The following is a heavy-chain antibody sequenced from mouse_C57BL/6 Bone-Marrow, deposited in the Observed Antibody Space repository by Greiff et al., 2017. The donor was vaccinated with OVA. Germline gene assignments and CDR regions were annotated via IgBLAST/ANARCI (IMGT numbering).Heavy chain of an antibody. Sequence: QVQLQQSGAELVKPGASVKLSCKASGYTFTEYTIHWVKQRPGQGLAWIGWLYPGSGSIKYNEKFKDKATLTADKSSSTAYMELSRLTSEDSAVYFCARHELGNRRYAMDYWGQGTSVTVSS. CDR3: ARHELGNRRYAMDY. CDR1: GYTFTEYT. CDR2: LYPGSGSI. J-gene: IGHJ4*01. D-gene: IGHD3-3*01. V-gene: IGHV1-62-2*01.